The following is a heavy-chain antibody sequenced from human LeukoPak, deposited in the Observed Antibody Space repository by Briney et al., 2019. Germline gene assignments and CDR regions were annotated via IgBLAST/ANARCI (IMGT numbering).Heavy chain of an antibody. CDR2: IIPIFGTA. V-gene: IGHV1-69*01. CDR3: AMPGDWVSRYNWFDP. D-gene: IGHD3/OR15-3a*01. Sequence: SVKVSCKASGGTFSSYAISWVRQAPGQGLEWMGGIIPIFGTANYAQKFQGRVTITADESTSTAYTELSSLRSEDTAVYYCAMPGDWVSRYNWFDPWGQGTLVTVSS. J-gene: IGHJ5*02. CDR1: GGTFSSYA.